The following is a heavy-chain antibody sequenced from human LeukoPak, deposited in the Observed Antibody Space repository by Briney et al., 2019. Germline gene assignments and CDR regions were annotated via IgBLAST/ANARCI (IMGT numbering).Heavy chain of an antibody. V-gene: IGHV4-34*01. Sequence: PSETLSLTCAVYGGSFSGYYWSWIRQPPGKGLEWIGEINHSGSTYYNPSLKSRVTISVDTSKNQFSLKLSSVTAADTAVYYCARDMGDSSGYSFDYWGQGTLVTVSS. CDR2: INHSGST. D-gene: IGHD3-22*01. J-gene: IGHJ4*02. CDR1: GGSFSGYY. CDR3: ARDMGDSSGYSFDY.